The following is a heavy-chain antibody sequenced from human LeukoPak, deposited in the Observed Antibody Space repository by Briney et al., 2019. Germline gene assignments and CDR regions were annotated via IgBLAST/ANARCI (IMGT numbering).Heavy chain of an antibody. D-gene: IGHD3-22*01. Sequence: ASVKVSCKASGYTFTGYYMFWVRQAPGQGLEWMGWINPNSGGTNYAQKFQGRVTPTRDTSISTAYMELSRLRSDDTAVYYCATYSLDTSARDWGQGPLVTVSS. CDR2: INPNSGGT. J-gene: IGHJ4*02. V-gene: IGHV1-2*02. CDR1: GYTFTGYY. CDR3: ATYSLDTSARD.